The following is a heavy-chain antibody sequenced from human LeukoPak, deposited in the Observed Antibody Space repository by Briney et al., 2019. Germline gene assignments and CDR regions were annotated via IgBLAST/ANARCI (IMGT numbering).Heavy chain of an antibody. D-gene: IGHD6-13*01. CDR3: AKVKAIAAAVADY. Sequence: GGSLKLSCAASGFTFNNYAMSWVRQAPGKGLEWVSSIRGSGANIFYADSVKGRFTISRDNSKNTLYLQMNSLRAEDTAVYYCAKVKAIAAAVADYWGQGTLVTVSS. CDR1: GFTFNNYA. J-gene: IGHJ4*02. V-gene: IGHV3-23*01. CDR2: IRGSGANI.